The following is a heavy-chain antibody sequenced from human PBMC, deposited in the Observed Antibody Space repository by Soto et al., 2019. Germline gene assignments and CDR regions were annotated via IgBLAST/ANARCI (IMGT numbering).Heavy chain of an antibody. Sequence: PGGSLRLSCAASGFTFSNAWMNWVCQAPGKGLEWVGRIKSKTDGGTTDYAAPVKGRFTISRDDSKNTLYLQMNSLKTEDTAVYYCTTHGSGYDYPPALQHYTYWGQGTLVTVSS. CDR3: TTHGSGYDYPPALQHYTY. CDR1: GFTFSNAW. D-gene: IGHD5-12*01. V-gene: IGHV3-15*07. CDR2: IKSKTDGGTT. J-gene: IGHJ4*02.